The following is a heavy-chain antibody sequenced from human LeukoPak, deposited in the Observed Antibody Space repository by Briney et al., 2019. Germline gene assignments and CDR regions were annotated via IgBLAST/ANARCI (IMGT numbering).Heavy chain of an antibody. CDR3: ARDHGADSSGYYYPTKYNWFDP. CDR1: GGSISSGDYY. V-gene: IGHV4-30-4*08. D-gene: IGHD3-22*01. Sequence: SQTLSLTCTVSGGSISSGDYYWSWIRQPPGKGLEWIGYIYYSGSTYYNPSLKSRVTISVDTSKNQFSLKLSSVTAADTAVYYCARDHGADSSGYYYPTKYNWFDPWGQGILVTVSS. J-gene: IGHJ5*02. CDR2: IYYSGST.